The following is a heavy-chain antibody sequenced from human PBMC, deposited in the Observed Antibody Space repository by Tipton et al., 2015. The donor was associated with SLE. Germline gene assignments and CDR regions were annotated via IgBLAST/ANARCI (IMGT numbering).Heavy chain of an antibody. D-gene: IGHD3-10*01. CDR3: ARLSLGDEYFFDY. CDR2: IYYSGST. CDR1: GGSISSSSYY. V-gene: IGHV4-39*07. J-gene: IGHJ4*02. Sequence: TLSLTCTVSGGSISSSSYYWGWFRQPPGKGLEWIGSIYYSGSTYYNPSLKSRVTISVDTSKNQFSLKLSSVTAADTAVYFCARLSLGDEYFFDYWGRGTPVIVSS.